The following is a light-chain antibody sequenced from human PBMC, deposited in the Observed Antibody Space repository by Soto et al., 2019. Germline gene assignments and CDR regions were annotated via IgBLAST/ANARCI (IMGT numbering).Light chain of an antibody. V-gene: IGKV3-11*01. CDR2: EAS. J-gene: IGKJ1*01. Sequence: EIVLTQSPAALSLSPGERATLSCRASQSVSSHLAWYQQKAGQAPRLLIYEASNRATGIPARFSGSGSGTDFTLTISSLAPEDFAVYYWQQRNIWRTFGQGTKVEIK. CDR1: QSVSSH. CDR3: QQRNIWRT.